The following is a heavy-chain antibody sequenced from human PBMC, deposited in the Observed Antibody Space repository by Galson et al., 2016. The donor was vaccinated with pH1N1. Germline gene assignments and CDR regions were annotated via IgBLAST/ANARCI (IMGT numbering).Heavy chain of an antibody. D-gene: IGHD3-16*01. Sequence: SVKVSCKASGYIFANYYIFWVRQAPGQGLEWMGWINCNRGGTRYSQKFQGRVNMTRDTSTSTVYMELTRLTSDDTSVYYCARGSTLLRLWGIFHYWGQGAAGTVSS. V-gene: IGHV1-2*02. CDR1: GYIFANYY. J-gene: IGHJ4*02. CDR3: ARGSTLLRLWGIFHY. CDR2: INCNRGGT.